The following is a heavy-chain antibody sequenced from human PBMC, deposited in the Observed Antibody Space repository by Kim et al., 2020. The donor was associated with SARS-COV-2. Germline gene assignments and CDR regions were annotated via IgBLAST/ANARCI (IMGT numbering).Heavy chain of an antibody. CDR2: IRGSGTDT. CDR3: ANLRTRATAETFH. Sequence: GGSLRLSCVVPGFTFKNYAMSWVRQAPGKGLEWVSGIRGSGTDTYYADSVRGRFTISRDNSKNTLYLQMNSLRAEDTAIHYCANLRTRATAETFHWGHGTLVTVSS. CDR1: GFTFKNYA. J-gene: IGHJ4*01. V-gene: IGHV3-23*01. D-gene: IGHD6-13*01.